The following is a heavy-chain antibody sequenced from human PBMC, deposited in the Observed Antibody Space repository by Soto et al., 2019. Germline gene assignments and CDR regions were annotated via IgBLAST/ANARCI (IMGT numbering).Heavy chain of an antibody. Sequence: GGSLRLSCAASGFTFSSYSMNWVRQAPGKGLEWVSSISSSSSYIYYADSVKGRFTISRDNAKNSLYLQMNSLRAEDTAVYYCARELYDILTGYNFDYWGQGTLVTVSS. CDR2: ISSSSSYI. CDR1: GFTFSSYS. J-gene: IGHJ4*02. CDR3: ARELYDILTGYNFDY. V-gene: IGHV3-21*01. D-gene: IGHD3-9*01.